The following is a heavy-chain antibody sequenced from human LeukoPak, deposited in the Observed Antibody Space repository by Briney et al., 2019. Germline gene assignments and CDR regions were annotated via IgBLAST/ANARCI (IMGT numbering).Heavy chain of an antibody. CDR2: ISSSGSTI. D-gene: IGHD6-19*01. CDR1: GFTFSSYE. J-gene: IGHJ6*03. V-gene: IGHV3-48*03. Sequence: GGSLRLSCAASGFTFSSYEMNWVRQAPGKGLEWVSYISSSGSTIYYADSVKGRFTISRDNAKNSLYLQMNSLRAEDTAVYYCARDRKWLVPYYYYYYMDVWGKGTTVTVSS. CDR3: ARDRKWLVPYYYYYYMDV.